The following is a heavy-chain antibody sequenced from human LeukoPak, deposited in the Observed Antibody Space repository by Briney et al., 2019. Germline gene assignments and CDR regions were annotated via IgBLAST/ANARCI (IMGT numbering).Heavy chain of an antibody. CDR3: ARSVVTQAVWLDY. J-gene: IGHJ4*02. CDR2: ISYDGSNK. CDR1: GFTFRSYA. V-gene: IGHV3-30-3*01. D-gene: IGHD3-22*01. Sequence: PGGSLRLSCAASGFTFRSYAMHWVRQAPGKGLEWVAVISYDGSNKYYAESVKGRFTISRDNSKNTLYLQINSLRAEDTAAYYCARSVVTQAVWLDYWGQGTLVTVSS.